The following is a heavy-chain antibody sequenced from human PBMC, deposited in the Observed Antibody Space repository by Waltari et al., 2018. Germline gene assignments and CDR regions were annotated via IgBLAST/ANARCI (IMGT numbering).Heavy chain of an antibody. V-gene: IGHV4-39*07. CDR1: GGSISSSSYY. J-gene: IGHJ3*02. CDR3: ARDRDYYGSGIYAFDI. Sequence: QLQLQESGPGLVKPSETLSLTCTVPGGSISSSSYYWAWIRQPPGKGLEWIGSIYYSGSTYYNPSLKSRVTISVDTSKNQFSLKLSSVTAADTAVYYCARDRDYYGSGIYAFDIWGQGTMVTVSS. D-gene: IGHD3-10*01. CDR2: IYYSGST.